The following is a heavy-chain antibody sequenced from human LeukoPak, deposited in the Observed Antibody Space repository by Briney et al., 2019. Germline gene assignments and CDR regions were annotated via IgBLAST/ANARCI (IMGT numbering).Heavy chain of an antibody. D-gene: IGHD6-13*01. J-gene: IGHJ4*02. Sequence: SETLSLTCTISGASISSFYWSWIRQSPGKGLEWIGCINYSGSTNYNPSLKSRVTISIDTSKNQMSLKLRSVIAADTAVYYCAREGIAAAAPFDYWGQGTLVTVSS. CDR3: AREGIAAAAPFDY. V-gene: IGHV4-59*01. CDR1: GASISSFY. CDR2: INYSGST.